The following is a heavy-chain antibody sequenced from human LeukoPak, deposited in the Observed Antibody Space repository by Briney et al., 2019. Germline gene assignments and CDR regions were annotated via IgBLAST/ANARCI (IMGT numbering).Heavy chain of an antibody. V-gene: IGHV4-31*03. CDR2: IYYSGST. D-gene: IGHD2-15*01. CDR1: GGSISSGGYS. J-gene: IGHJ6*03. Sequence: SQTLSLTCTVSGGSISSGGYSWSWIRQHPGKGLEWIGYIYYSGSTYYNPSLKSRVTISVDTSKNQFSLKLSSVTAADTAVYYCARVYCSVYYYYYMDVWGKGTTVTVSS. CDR3: ARVYCSVYYYYYMDV.